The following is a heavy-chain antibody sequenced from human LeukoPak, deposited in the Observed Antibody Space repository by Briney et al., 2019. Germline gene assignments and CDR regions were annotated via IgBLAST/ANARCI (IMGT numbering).Heavy chain of an antibody. D-gene: IGHD3-22*01. J-gene: IGHJ5*02. V-gene: IGHV1-2*02. CDR2: INPNSGGT. CDR1: GYTFTGYY. Sequence: GASVKVSCKASGYTFTGYYMHWVRQAPGQGLEWMGWINPNSGGTNYAQKFQGRVTMTRDTSISTAYMELSRLRSDDTAVYYCASRIYDSSVGFDPWGQGTLVTVSS. CDR3: ASRIYDSSVGFDP.